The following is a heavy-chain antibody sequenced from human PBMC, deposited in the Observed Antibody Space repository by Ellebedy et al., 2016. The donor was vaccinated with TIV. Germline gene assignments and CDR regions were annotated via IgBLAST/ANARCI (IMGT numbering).Heavy chain of an antibody. V-gene: IGHV3-11*03. Sequence: GESLKISXAASGFSFSDYYMSWIRQAPGKGLEWISYITSSGTYTKYADSVKGRFTISRDNAKNSLYLQLDSLRAEDTAVYYCARAVAGSPDFWGQGTLVTVSS. J-gene: IGHJ4*02. CDR3: ARAVAGSPDF. CDR1: GFSFSDYY. CDR2: ITSSGTYT. D-gene: IGHD6-19*01.